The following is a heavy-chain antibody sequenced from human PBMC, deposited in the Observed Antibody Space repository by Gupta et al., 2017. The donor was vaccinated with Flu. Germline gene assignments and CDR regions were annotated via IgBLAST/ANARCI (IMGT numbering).Heavy chain of an antibody. D-gene: IGHD3-22*01. CDR2: TKDKTNSYTT. CDR1: GLPRSTYD. V-gene: IGHV3-72*01. J-gene: IGHJ4*02. CDR3: AREGDSSGPDFDY. Sequence: EVQLVEPGGGLVQPGGSLRLSCAASGLPRSTYDIDWVRKAPGKGLEWVVRTKDKTNSYTTEYAASVKGRFTISSDDSKNLVHLQMNSLKTEDTAVYYCAREGDSSGPDFDYWGQGTLVTVSS.